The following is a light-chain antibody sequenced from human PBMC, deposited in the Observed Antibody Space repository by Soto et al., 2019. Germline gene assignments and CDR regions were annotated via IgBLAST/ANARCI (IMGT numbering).Light chain of an antibody. CDR2: DVT. Sequence: QSALTQPRSVSGSPGQSVTISCTGTSSDVGGYSYVSWYQQHPGKAPKLMIYDVTKRPSGVPDRFSGSKSGNTASLTISGLQAEDEADYYGCSYAGSNTWVFGGGTKLTVL. V-gene: IGLV2-11*01. J-gene: IGLJ3*02. CDR1: SSDVGGYSY. CDR3: CSYAGSNTWV.